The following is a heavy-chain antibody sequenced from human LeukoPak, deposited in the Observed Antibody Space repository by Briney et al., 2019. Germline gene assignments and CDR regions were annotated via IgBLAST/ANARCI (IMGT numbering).Heavy chain of an antibody. V-gene: IGHV4-38-2*02. CDR1: GYSISSGYY. D-gene: IGHD5/OR15-5a*01. CDR2: IYHSGRP. Sequence: PSDTLSLPRTVSGYSISSGYYWGWIRQPPGKGLEWIGRIYHSGRPFYNPSLKSRVPISVDTSKNQFSLKLRSVAGADTAVFYCADILFEGEDYWGQGTLVTVSS. CDR3: ADILFEGEDY. J-gene: IGHJ4*02.